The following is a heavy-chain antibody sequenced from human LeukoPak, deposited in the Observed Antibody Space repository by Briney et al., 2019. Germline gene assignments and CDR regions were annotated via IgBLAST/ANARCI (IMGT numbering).Heavy chain of an antibody. J-gene: IGHJ5*02. CDR1: GGSISSYY. CDR3: ARDVSGTTGNWFDP. Sequence: SETLSLTCTVSGGSISSYYWSWIRQPPGKGLEWIGYIYYSGSTNYNPSLKSRDTISADTSQSQFSLNVSSVTAADTAVYYCARDVSGTTGNWFDPWGQGTLVTVSS. D-gene: IGHD1-7*01. V-gene: IGHV4-59*12. CDR2: IYYSGST.